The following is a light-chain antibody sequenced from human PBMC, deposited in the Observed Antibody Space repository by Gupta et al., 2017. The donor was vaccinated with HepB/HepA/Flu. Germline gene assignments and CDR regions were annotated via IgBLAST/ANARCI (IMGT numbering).Light chain of an antibody. CDR2: AAS. CDR3: LQQKNSTWT. V-gene: IGKV1-17*01. J-gene: IGKJ1*01. CDR1: QGIGND. Sequence: DIQMTQSPSSLSASVGDRVTITCRASQGIGNDLGWYQQKPGKAPKHLIYAASNLHTGIPSRFSGSGSGTEFTLTISSLQPEDFATYYCLQQKNSTWTFGQGTKVEIK.